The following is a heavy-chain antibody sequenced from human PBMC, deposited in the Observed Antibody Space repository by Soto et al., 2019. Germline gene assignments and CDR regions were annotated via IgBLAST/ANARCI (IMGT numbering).Heavy chain of an antibody. CDR3: ARDRLPARLGDLLSASLCYMDV. J-gene: IGHJ6*03. CDR1: GYTFTSYG. V-gene: IGHV1-18*01. CDR2: ISTYNGNT. D-gene: IGHD3-10*01. Sequence: ASVKVSCKASGYTFTSYGISWVRQAPGQGLEWMGWISTYNGNTNYAQKLQGRVSMTTETSTSTAYMELRSLGSDETAIYYCARDRLPARLGDLLSASLCYMDVWGKGTTVTVSS.